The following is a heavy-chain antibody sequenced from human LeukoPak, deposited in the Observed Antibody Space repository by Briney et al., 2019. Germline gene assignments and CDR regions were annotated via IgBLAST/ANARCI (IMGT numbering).Heavy chain of an antibody. V-gene: IGHV4-59*08. J-gene: IGHJ5*02. CDR2: IYYSGST. CDR1: GGSISSYY. D-gene: IGHD3-10*01. CDR3: ARYGSGSTWFDP. Sequence: SETLSLTCTVSGGSISSYYWSWIRQPPGKGLEWIGYIYYSGSTNYNPSLKSRVTISVDTSKNQFSLKLSSVTAADTAVYYCARYGSGSTWFDPWGQGTLVTVSS.